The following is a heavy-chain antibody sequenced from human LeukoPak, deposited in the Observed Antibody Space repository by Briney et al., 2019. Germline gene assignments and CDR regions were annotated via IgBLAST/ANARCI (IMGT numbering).Heavy chain of an antibody. J-gene: IGHJ1*01. Sequence: GGSLRLSCTASGFIFGDHAMSWVRQAPGKGLEWVGFIRSKTYRCTTEYAASVKGRFTISRDDSKSIAYLQMNSLKTEDTAVYYCAKEEKHLDSDWGQGTLVTVSS. D-gene: IGHD1-1*01. CDR3: AKEEKHLDSD. V-gene: IGHV3-49*04. CDR2: IRSKTYRCTT. CDR1: GFIFGDHA.